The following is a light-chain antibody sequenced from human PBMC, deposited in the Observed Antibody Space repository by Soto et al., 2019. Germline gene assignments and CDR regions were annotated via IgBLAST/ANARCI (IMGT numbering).Light chain of an antibody. J-gene: IGKJ4*01. V-gene: IGKV1-33*01. Sequence: IRMTQAPTSLSASVGERVTITCQALQDISHSLSWYPQEPGQAPKLLIYDTSNLKIGVPSRFSGRGSGTDFTFAISGLQPEDFATYYCQQYDTLPLTFGGGTKVDIK. CDR1: QDISHS. CDR3: QQYDTLPLT. CDR2: DTS.